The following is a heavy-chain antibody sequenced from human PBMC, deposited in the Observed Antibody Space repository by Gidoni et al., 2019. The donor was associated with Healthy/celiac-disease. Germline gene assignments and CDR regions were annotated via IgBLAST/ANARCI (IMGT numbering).Heavy chain of an antibody. V-gene: IGHV4-34*01. CDR2: INHSGST. J-gene: IGHJ4*02. CDR1: GGSFSGYY. D-gene: IGHD4-17*01. Sequence: QVQLQQWGAGLLKPSENLSLTCAVYGGSFSGYYWSWIRQPPGKGLEWIGEINHSGSTNYNPSLKSRVTISVDTSKNQFSLKLSSVTAADTAVYYCARTDYGDYPFDYWGQGTLVTVSS. CDR3: ARTDYGDYPFDY.